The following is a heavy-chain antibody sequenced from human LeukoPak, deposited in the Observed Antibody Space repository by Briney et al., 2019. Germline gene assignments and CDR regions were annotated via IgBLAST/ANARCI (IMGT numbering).Heavy chain of an antibody. CDR2: IYYSAST. CDR3: ARDESDYYDSSGYFDY. D-gene: IGHD3-22*01. V-gene: IGHV4-59*01. Sequence: PSETLSLTCTVSGGSISSYYWSWVRQPPGKGLEWIGYIYYSASTNYNPSLKIRVTISVDTSKNQFSLKLSSVTAADTAVYYCARDESDYYDSSGYFDYWGQGTLVTVSS. J-gene: IGHJ4*02. CDR1: GGSISSYY.